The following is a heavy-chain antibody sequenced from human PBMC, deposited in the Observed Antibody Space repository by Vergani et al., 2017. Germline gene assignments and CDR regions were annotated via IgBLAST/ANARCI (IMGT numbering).Heavy chain of an antibody. J-gene: IGHJ5*02. CDR1: GFTFSSYS. D-gene: IGHD2/OR15-2a*01. CDR3: DKLGPRVEIGPGNWFDP. V-gene: IGHV3-21*05. CDR2: ISSSSSYI. Sequence: EVQLVESGGGLVQPGGSLRLSCAASGFTFSSYSMNWVRKAPGKGLEWVSYISSSSSYIYYADSVKGRFTSSRDNAKNSLYLQMNSLKAEDTAVYYCDKLGPRVEIGPGNWFDPWGQGTLVTVSS.